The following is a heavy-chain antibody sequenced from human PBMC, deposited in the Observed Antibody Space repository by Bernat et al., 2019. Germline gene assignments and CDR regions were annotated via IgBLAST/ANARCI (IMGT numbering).Heavy chain of an antibody. Sequence: QVQLQQSGPGLVKPSQTLSLTCPISGVSVPSNSAAWNWTRQSPSSGLEWLGRTYFRSKWYNDYAVSVKRRITLSPDTSKDQFSLQLNSVTREDTAVYYGASEVGYNWDCGGVYYFDYWGQGTLVTVSS. CDR3: ASEVGYNWDCGGVYYFDY. CDR1: GVSVPSNSAA. CDR2: TYFRSKWYN. J-gene: IGHJ4*02. D-gene: IGHD1-7*01. V-gene: IGHV6-1*01.